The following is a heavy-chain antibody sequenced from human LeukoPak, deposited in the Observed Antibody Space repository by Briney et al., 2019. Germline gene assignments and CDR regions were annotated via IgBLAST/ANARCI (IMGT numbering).Heavy chain of an antibody. CDR1: GFIFKDFP. Sequence: PGGSLRLSCAVSGFIFKDFPMTWVRQAPGKGLEWLSGISAGGDLTFHADSLKGRFTISRDNYKNTLYLQMDSLRAEDTAVYYCAKNRGAGSHYYYHMNVWGKGTTVTVSS. CDR3: AKNRGAGSHYYYHMNV. V-gene: IGHV3-23*01. CDR2: ISAGGDLT. J-gene: IGHJ6*03. D-gene: IGHD1-26*01.